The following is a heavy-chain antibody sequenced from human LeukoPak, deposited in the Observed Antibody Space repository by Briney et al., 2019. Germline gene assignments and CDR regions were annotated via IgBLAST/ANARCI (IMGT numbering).Heavy chain of an antibody. J-gene: IGHJ3*02. Sequence: GGSLRLSCAASGFTFSDYAMHWVRQAPGKGPEWMAVISSDGSNRFYADSVRGRFTISRDSSKNTLDVQMNSQRPEDTALYYCARGRMGYCGAATCSNDAFDIWGQGTMVTVSS. D-gene: IGHD2-15*01. V-gene: IGHV3-30*04. CDR2: ISSDGSNR. CDR1: GFTFSDYA. CDR3: ARGRMGYCGAATCSNDAFDI.